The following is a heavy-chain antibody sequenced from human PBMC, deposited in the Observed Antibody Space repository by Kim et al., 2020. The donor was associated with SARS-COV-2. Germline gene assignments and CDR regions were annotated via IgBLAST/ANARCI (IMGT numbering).Heavy chain of an antibody. Sequence: GGSLRLSCAASGFTFSSYEMNWVRQAPGKGLEWVSYISSSGSTIYYADSVKGRFTISRDNAKNSLYLQMNSLRAEDTAVYYCARGGGKWQLHRGWFDPWGQGTLVTVSS. V-gene: IGHV3-48*03. J-gene: IGHJ5*02. D-gene: IGHD2-15*01. CDR3: ARGGGKWQLHRGWFDP. CDR2: ISSSGSTI. CDR1: GFTFSSYE.